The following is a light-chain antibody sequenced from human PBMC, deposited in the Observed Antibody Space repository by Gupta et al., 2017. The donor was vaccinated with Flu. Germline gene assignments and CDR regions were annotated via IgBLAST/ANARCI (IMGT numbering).Light chain of an antibody. CDR3: IQGETWPWA. CDR2: RVS. Sequence: CWRTNKSLVYSEENTVLHWFQQRPGQSPRRLNYRVSRRDSGVQNRISGSGSGTYLTLKISGEEAEDVGVYFRIQGETWPWAFGQGTKVEIK. J-gene: IGKJ1*01. V-gene: IGKV2-30*01. CDR1: KSLVYSEENTV.